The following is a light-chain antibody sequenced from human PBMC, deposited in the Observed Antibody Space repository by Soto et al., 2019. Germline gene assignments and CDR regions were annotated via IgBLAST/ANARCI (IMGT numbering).Light chain of an antibody. CDR1: GSNIGTFY. CDR3: TAWDDNLSAVV. CDR2: AIN. J-gene: IGLJ2*01. Sequence: QSVLTQSPSTSATPGQGVSISCSGGGSNIGTFYVSWYQHVPGTAPSLLFYAINQRPSGVPDRFSGSKSGTSASLAIGGLRSEDEAYYYCTAWDDNLSAVVFGGGTKLTVL. V-gene: IGLV1-47*02.